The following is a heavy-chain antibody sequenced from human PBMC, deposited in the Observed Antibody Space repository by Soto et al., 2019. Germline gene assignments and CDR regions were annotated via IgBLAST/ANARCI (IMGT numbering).Heavy chain of an antibody. CDR2: IIPIFNST. CDR1: GSRFSNYV. J-gene: IGHJ4*02. Sequence: GASVKVSCKVSGSRFSNYVISWVRQAPGHGLEWLGRIIPIFNSTKYAQKFQDRVTFTGDTSLNTAYMELSSLRSDDTAMFYCASGRYDASGYFDYWGQGTLVTVSS. D-gene: IGHD3-22*01. V-gene: IGHV1-69*06. CDR3: ASGRYDASGYFDY.